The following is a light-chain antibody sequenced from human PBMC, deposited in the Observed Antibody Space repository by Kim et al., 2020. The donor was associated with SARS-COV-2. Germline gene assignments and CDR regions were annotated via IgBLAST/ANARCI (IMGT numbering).Light chain of an antibody. V-gene: IGLV3-21*04. CDR3: QVWDSSSDHVV. Sequence: APGKTARITGGGNNIGGKSVHWYQQKPGQAPVLVIYYDSDRPSGIPERFSGSNSGNTATLTISRVEAGDEADYYCQVWDSSSDHVVFGGGTQLTVL. CDR1: NIGGKS. J-gene: IGLJ2*01. CDR2: YDS.